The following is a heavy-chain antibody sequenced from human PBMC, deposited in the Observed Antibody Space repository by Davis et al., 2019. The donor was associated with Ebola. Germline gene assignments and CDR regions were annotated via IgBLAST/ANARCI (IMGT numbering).Heavy chain of an antibody. Sequence: ASVTVSCKASGYTFTSYGISWVRQAPGQGLEWMGWISAYNGNTNYAQKFQGRVTMTRNTSISTAYMELSSLRSEDTALYYCAKDIGTFSSGWSRSFDMWGRGTMVTVSS. CDR3: AKDIGTFSSGWSRSFDM. CDR1: GYTFTSYG. V-gene: IGHV1-18*01. CDR2: ISAYNGNT. D-gene: IGHD6-19*01. J-gene: IGHJ3*02.